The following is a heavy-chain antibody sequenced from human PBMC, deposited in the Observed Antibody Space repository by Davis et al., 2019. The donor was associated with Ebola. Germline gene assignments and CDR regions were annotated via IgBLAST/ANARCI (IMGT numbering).Heavy chain of an antibody. J-gene: IGHJ6*02. CDR3: ARDLTTVTTPTQLLYYYYGMDV. CDR1: GFTFSSYG. V-gene: IGHV3-30*03. D-gene: IGHD4-17*01. Sequence: GGSLRLSCAASGFTFSSYGMHWVRQAPGKGLEWVAVISYDGSNKYYADSVKGRFTIPRDNAKNSLYLQMNSLRAEDTAVYYCARDLTTVTTPTQLLYYYYGMDVWGQGTTVTVSS. CDR2: ISYDGSNK.